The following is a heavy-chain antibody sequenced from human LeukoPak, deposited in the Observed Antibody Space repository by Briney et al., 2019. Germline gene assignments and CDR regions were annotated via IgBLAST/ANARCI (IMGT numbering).Heavy chain of an antibody. V-gene: IGHV4-59*01. D-gene: IGHD5-12*01. CDR2: IYYSGST. CDR3: ARGGGYDSNFDY. Sequence: SETLSLTCTVSGGSISSYYWSWIRQPPGKGLEWTGYIYYSGSTNYNPSLKSRVTISVDTSKNQFSLKLSSVTAADTAVYYCARGGGYDSNFDYWGQGTLVTVSS. J-gene: IGHJ4*02. CDR1: GGSISSYY.